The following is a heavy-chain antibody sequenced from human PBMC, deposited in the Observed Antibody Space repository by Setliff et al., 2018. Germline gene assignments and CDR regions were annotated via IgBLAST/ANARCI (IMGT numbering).Heavy chain of an antibody. J-gene: IGHJ5*02. V-gene: IGHV4-61*02. CDR1: GDSITSGSVY. Sequence: SETLSLTCTVSGDSITSGSVYWSWIRQPAGKGLEWIGRIFPTGTTNYNPDLKSRVTMSVDTSKKRFSLMLRSVTAADTAIYYCARYNYSAACFDLWGPGTLVTVSS. CDR3: ARYNYSAACFDL. CDR2: IFPTGTT. D-gene: IGHD3-16*01.